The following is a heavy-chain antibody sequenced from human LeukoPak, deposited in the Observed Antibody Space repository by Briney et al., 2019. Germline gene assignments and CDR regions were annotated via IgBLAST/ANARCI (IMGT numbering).Heavy chain of an antibody. CDR3: AKDQEEYQLPIPPDY. J-gene: IGHJ4*02. D-gene: IGHD2-2*01. CDR1: GFTFSSYW. Sequence: GGSLRLSCAASGFTFSSYWMNWVRQAPGKGLVWVSRINNDGSSTSYADSVKGRFTISRDNSKNTLYLQMNSLRAEDTAVYYCAKDQEEYQLPIPPDYWGQGTLVTVSS. CDR2: INNDGSST. V-gene: IGHV3-74*01.